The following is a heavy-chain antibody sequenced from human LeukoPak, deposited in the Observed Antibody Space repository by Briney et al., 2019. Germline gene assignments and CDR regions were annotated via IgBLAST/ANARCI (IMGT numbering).Heavy chain of an antibody. CDR1: GLSVSSNF. CDR3: AKRGGPPGDKLLWFEGGYYFDY. J-gene: IGHJ4*02. D-gene: IGHD3-10*01. Sequence: PGGSLRLSCAATGLSVSSNFMSWVRQAPGKGLEWVSAISGSGGSTYYADSVKGRFTISRDNSKNTLYLQMNSLRAEDTAVYYCAKRGGPPGDKLLWFEGGYYFDYWGQGTLVTVSS. V-gene: IGHV3-23*01. CDR2: ISGSGGST.